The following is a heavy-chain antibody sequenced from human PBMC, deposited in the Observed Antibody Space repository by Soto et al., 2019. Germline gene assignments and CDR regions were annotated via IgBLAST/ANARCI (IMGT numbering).Heavy chain of an antibody. J-gene: IGHJ4*02. Sequence: EVQLLESGGGLVQPGGSLRLSCAASGFTFSIYAMSWVRQAPGKGLEWVSTIGGSGTSTFYADSVKGRITISRANSKNTLFLQMSSLRADDTAVYYCAKDRWMTGAGHEDDWGQGTLVTVSS. CDR3: AKDRWMTGAGHEDD. CDR2: IGGSGTST. V-gene: IGHV3-23*01. D-gene: IGHD6-13*01. CDR1: GFTFSIYA.